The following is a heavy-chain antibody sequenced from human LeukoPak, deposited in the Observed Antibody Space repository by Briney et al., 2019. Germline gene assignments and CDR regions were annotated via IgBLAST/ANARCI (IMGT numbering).Heavy chain of an antibody. J-gene: IGHJ4*02. V-gene: IGHV5-51*01. D-gene: IGHD1/OR15-1a*01. CDR2: IFPGDSDT. CDR1: GYSFTTYW. CDR3: ATSESQTRFDY. Sequence: GESLKISCKGSGYSFTTYWIGWVRQMPGKGLEWIGIIFPGDSDTTYSPSLQGQVTISADTSINTAYLQWSSLRASDTAMYYCATSESQTRFDYWGQGTPVTVSS.